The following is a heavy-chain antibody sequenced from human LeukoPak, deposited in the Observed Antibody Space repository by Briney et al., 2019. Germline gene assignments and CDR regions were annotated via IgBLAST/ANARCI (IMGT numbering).Heavy chain of an antibody. D-gene: IGHD3-9*01. CDR2: INHSGST. J-gene: IGHJ4*02. CDR1: GGSFSGYY. CDR3: ARGSDYDILTGYYPLRY. Sequence: SETLSLTCAVYGGSFSGYYWSWIRQPPGKGLEWIGEINHSGSTNYNPSLKSRVTISVDTSKNQFSLKLSSVTAADTAVYYCARGSDYDILTGYYPLRYWGQGTQVTVSS. V-gene: IGHV4-34*01.